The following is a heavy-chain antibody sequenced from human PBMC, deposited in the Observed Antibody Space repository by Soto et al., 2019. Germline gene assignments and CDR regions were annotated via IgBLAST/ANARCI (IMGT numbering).Heavy chain of an antibody. CDR2: IKQDGSEQ. J-gene: IGHJ5*02. CDR1: GFTFSSYW. V-gene: IGHV3-7*01. CDR3: ARGGSSSFWDWFDP. D-gene: IGHD6-6*01. Sequence: EVQLVESGGGLVQPGGSLRLSCAASGFTFSSYWMSWVRQAPGKGLEWVANIKQDGSEQYYVDSVKGRFTISRDNAKNSLYLQMNTLRAEDTAVYYCARGGSSSFWDWFDPWGQGTLVTVSS.